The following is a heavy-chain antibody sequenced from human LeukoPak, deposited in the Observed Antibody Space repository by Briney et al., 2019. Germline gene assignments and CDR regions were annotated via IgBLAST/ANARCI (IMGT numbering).Heavy chain of an antibody. CDR1: GATFSSYA. CDR3: ARAAPKNDFGDYGWFAP. J-gene: IGHJ5*02. D-gene: IGHD4-17*01. Sequence: SVKLSCKASGATFSSYAISWVRQAPGPGLEWMGGTIPIFGTANYAQNFKGRVTITADDSTSTAYMELSSLRSEDTAVYYCARAAPKNDFGDYGWFAPWGQGTLVTVSS. V-gene: IGHV1-69*13. CDR2: TIPIFGTA.